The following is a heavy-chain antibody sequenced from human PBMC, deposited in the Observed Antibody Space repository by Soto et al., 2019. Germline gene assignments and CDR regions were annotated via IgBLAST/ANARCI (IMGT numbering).Heavy chain of an antibody. V-gene: IGHV3-23*01. CDR1: GFTFSSYA. J-gene: IGHJ4*02. D-gene: IGHD3-9*01. CDR3: AKRVDYDILTGYVLD. CDR2: ISGSGGST. Sequence: GGSLRLSSAASGFTFSSYAMSWVRQAPGKGLEWVSAISGSGGSTYYADSVKGRFTISRDNSKNTLYLQMNSLRAEDTAVYYCAKRVDYDILTGYVLDWGQGTLVTVSS.